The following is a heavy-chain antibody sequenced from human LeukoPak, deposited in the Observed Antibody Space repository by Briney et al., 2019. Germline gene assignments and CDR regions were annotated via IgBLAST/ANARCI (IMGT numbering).Heavy chain of an antibody. J-gene: IGHJ4*02. V-gene: IGHV3-7*01. D-gene: IGHD1-26*01. CDR2: IIQDGDVQ. CDR3: AKLLGDVTTFDY. Sequence: GGSLRLSCAGSGFTFGRSWMTWVRQAPGKGLEWVASIIQDGDVQHYLDSVKGRFTISRDNAENSLYLQMNSLRAEDTAVYYCAKLLGDVTTFDYWGQGTLVTVSS. CDR1: GFTFGRSW.